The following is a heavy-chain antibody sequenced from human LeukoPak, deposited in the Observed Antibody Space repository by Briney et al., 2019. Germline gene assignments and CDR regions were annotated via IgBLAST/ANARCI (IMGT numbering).Heavy chain of an antibody. J-gene: IGHJ4*02. D-gene: IGHD3-10*01. CDR2: ISSNGGST. V-gene: IGHV3-64D*06. Sequence: GGSLRLSCSASGXTFSRYAMHWVRQAPGKGREYVSGISSNGGSTYYADSVKGRFTISRDNSKNTLYLQMSSLRAEDTAVYYCVKSGSYYNEPYYFDHWGQGTLVTVSS. CDR3: VKSGSYYNEPYYFDH. CDR1: GXTFSRYA.